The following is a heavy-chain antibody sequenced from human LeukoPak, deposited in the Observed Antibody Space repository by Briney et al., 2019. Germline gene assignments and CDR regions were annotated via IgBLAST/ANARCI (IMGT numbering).Heavy chain of an antibody. Sequence: PSETLSLTCVVNGGSLRGYYWTWIRQSPGKALEWIGEINHSGGTNYNPSLKSRVTISVDTSKNQFSLKLSSVTAADTAVYYCARGIVLMVYASFDFWGQGILVTVSS. D-gene: IGHD2-8*01. CDR1: GGSLRGYY. J-gene: IGHJ4*02. V-gene: IGHV4-34*01. CDR3: ARGIVLMVYASFDF. CDR2: INHSGGT.